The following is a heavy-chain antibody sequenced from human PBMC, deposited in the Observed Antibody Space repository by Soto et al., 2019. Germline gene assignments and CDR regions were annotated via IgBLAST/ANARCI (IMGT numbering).Heavy chain of an antibody. CDR2: IYWSGGT. V-gene: IGHV4-4*07. CDR3: ARGSAAGVDYGMDV. CDR1: GGSISRHY. J-gene: IGHJ6*02. D-gene: IGHD6-13*01. Sequence: QVQLRESGPGLVKPSEPLSLNCPVSGGSISRHYWSCIRQPAGKGLEWIGRIYWSGGTNYNPSLKSRVTMSLDSSKKQFSLKMNAVTAADTAVYYCARGSAAGVDYGMDVWGQGTTVTVSS.